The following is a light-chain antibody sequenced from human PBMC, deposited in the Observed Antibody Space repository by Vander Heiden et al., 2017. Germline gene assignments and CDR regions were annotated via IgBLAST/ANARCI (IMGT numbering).Light chain of an antibody. CDR3: QQDDNLPPYT. V-gene: IGKV1-33*01. Sequence: DIQMTQSPSSLSASVGDRVTITCQASQDISNYLNWYQQKPGKAPKLLIYDASNLETGVPSRFSGSGYGTDFTFTISSRQQEDIATYYCQQDDNLPPYTFGQGTKLEIK. J-gene: IGKJ2*01. CDR1: QDISNY. CDR2: DAS.